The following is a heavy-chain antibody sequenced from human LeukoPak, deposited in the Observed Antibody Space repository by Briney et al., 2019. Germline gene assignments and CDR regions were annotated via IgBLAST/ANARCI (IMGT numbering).Heavy chain of an antibody. CDR3: AKDLTYDEMDA. Sequence: PGGSLRLSCAVSGITLSNYGMSWVRQTPGKGLEWVAGISDSGGRTNYADSVKGRFTISRDNPKNTLYLQMNSLKAEDTAVYYCAKDLTYDEMDAWGKGTTVTVSS. D-gene: IGHD5-12*01. CDR2: ISDSGGRT. J-gene: IGHJ6*04. V-gene: IGHV3-23*01. CDR1: GITLSNYG.